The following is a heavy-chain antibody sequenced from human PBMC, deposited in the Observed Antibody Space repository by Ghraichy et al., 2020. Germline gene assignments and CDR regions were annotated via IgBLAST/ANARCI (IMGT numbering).Heavy chain of an antibody. Sequence: GGSLRLSCAASGFTVSSNYMSWVRQAPGKGLEWVSVIYTAGDTYYADSVKGRFTISRDSSKNTLYLQMNSLRVEDTAVYYCARDGYLTDSWGQGTLVTVSS. CDR2: IYTAGDT. J-gene: IGHJ4*02. D-gene: IGHD6-13*01. CDR1: GFTVSSNY. V-gene: IGHV3-53*01. CDR3: ARDGYLTDS.